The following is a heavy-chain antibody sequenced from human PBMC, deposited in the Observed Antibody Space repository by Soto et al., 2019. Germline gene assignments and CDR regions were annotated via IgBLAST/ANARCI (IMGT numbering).Heavy chain of an antibody. V-gene: IGHV4-31*03. D-gene: IGHD3-10*01. CDR3: ARVGSLLWFGESTSGGWFDP. CDR1: GGSISSGGYY. Sequence: PSETLSPTCTVSGGSISSGGYYWSWIRQHPGKGLEWIGYIYYSGSTYYNPSLKSRVTISVDTSKNQFSLKLSSVTAADTAVYYCARVGSLLWFGESTSGGWFDPWGQGTLVTVSS. J-gene: IGHJ5*02. CDR2: IYYSGST.